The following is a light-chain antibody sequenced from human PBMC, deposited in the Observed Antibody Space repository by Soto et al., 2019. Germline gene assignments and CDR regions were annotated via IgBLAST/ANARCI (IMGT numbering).Light chain of an antibody. CDR1: QNIRSY. Sequence: EVVLAQVPASLSLSPGEGGSVCWRSSQNIRSYWVCYPQSPGQAPRPLFHDTPVRATGTPARSNGCGSRTDFTLSTPSLHPEDSAVYYCQQRVNWPSGFFTFGPGTKVDIK. V-gene: IGKV3-11*01. CDR2: DTP. CDR3: QQRVNWPSGFFT. J-gene: IGKJ3*01.